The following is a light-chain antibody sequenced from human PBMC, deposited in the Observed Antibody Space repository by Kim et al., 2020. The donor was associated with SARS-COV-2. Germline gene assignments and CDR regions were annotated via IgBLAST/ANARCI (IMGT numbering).Light chain of an antibody. CDR2: GAS. V-gene: IGKV3D-7*01. J-gene: IGKJ4*01. Sequence: PGERVTISCRARQSVCSSYLTWYQQNPGQAPRLLIYGASTRATSIPTRFSGSGSGTDFTLTISSLQPEDFAVYYCQQDYNLPLTFGGGTKVDIK. CDR3: QQDYNLPLT. CDR1: QSVCSSY.